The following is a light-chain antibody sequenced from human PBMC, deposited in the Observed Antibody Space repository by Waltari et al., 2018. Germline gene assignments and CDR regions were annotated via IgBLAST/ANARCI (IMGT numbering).Light chain of an antibody. CDR3: QQYGSSPIALT. CDR2: GAS. V-gene: IGKV3-20*01. J-gene: IGKJ4*01. CDR1: QSVSSSY. Sequence: EIVLTQSPGTLSLSPGERATLSCGASQSVSSSYLAWYQQKPGQAPRLLIDGASSRATGIPDRFSGSGSGTDFTLTISRLEPEDFAVYYCQQYGSSPIALTFGGGTKVEIK.